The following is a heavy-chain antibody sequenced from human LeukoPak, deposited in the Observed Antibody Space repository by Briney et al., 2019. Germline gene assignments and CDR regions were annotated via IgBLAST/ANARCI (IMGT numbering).Heavy chain of an antibody. D-gene: IGHD2-21*01. CDR2: IYYSGST. V-gene: IGHV4-59*01. CDR3: ARQGHISAFDI. CDR1: GGSISSYY. Sequence: SETLSLTCTVSGGSISSYYWSWIRQPPGKGLEWIGYIYYSGSTNYNPSLKSRVTISVDTSKNQFSLRLSSVTAADTAVYYCARQGHISAFDIWGQGNLVIVSS. J-gene: IGHJ4*02.